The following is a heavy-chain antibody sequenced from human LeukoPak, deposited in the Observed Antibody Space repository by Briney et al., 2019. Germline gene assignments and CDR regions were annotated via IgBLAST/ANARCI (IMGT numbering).Heavy chain of an antibody. V-gene: IGHV1-69*13. CDR1: GGTFGSYA. CDR2: IIPIFGTA. CDR3: ATGTGTSGYGYY. Sequence: ASVKVSYKASGGTFGSYAISWVRQAPGQGLEWMGGIIPIFGTANYAQKFQGRVTITADESTSTAYMELSSLRSEDTAVYYCATGTGTSGYGYYWGQGTLVTVSS. J-gene: IGHJ4*02. D-gene: IGHD5-12*01.